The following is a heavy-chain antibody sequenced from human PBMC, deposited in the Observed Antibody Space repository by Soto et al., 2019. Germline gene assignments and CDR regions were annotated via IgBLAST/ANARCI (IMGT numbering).Heavy chain of an antibody. J-gene: IGHJ3*02. CDR2: IYHSGST. CDR1: GGSISSGGYF. CDR3: ARTPDI. V-gene: IGHV4-30-2*01. Sequence: SETLSLTSAVSGGSISSGGYFWSWIRQPPGKGLEWIGYIYHSGSTHYNPSLKSRVTISVDRSKNQFSLKLSSVTAADTAVYYCARTPDIWGQGTLVT.